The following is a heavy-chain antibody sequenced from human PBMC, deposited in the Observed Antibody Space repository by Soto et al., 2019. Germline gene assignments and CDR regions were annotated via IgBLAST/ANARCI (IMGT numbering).Heavy chain of an antibody. V-gene: IGHV4-59*01. Sequence: PSETLSLTCIVSGDSMTNDYWNWIRQPPGKGLEWIGYVFYSGSTNYNPSLKSRVTISVDRSKNQFSLNLTSVTAADTAVYYCAREMDTAVVFDYWGQGAQVTVSS. D-gene: IGHD5-18*01. CDR1: GDSMTNDY. J-gene: IGHJ4*02. CDR2: VFYSGST. CDR3: AREMDTAVVFDY.